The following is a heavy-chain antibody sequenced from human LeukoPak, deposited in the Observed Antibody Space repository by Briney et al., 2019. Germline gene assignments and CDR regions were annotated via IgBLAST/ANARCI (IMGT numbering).Heavy chain of an antibody. D-gene: IGHD6-13*01. CDR3: ARAGETRYSISWYYFDY. Sequence: SETLSLTCAVYGESFSGYYWSWIRQPPGKGLEWIGEINHSGSTNYNPSLKSRVTISVDTSKNQFSLKLSSVTAADTAVYYCARAGETRYSISWYYFDYWGQGTLVTVSS. J-gene: IGHJ4*02. V-gene: IGHV4-34*01. CDR1: GESFSGYY. CDR2: INHSGST.